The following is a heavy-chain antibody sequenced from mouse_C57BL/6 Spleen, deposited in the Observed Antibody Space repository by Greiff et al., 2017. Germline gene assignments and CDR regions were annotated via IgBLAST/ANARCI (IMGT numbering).Heavy chain of an antibody. J-gene: IGHJ4*01. V-gene: IGHV1-64*01. CDR1: GYTFTSYW. Sequence: QVQLQQPGAELVKPGASVKLSCKASGYTFTSYWMHWVKQRPGQGLEWIGMIHPNSGSTNYNEKFKSKATLTVDKSSSTAYMQLSSLTSEDSAVYYCAKRRDYYGSSYRGAMDYWGQGTSVTVSS. D-gene: IGHD1-1*01. CDR2: IHPNSGST. CDR3: AKRRDYYGSSYRGAMDY.